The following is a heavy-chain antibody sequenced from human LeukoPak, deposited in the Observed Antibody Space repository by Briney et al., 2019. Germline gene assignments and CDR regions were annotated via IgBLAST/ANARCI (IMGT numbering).Heavy chain of an antibody. D-gene: IGHD2-15*01. CDR1: GYSISSGYY. V-gene: IGHV4-38-2*02. J-gene: IGHJ5*02. Sequence: PSETLSLTCTVSGYSISSGYYWGWIRQPPGKGLEWIGSIYHSGRTFYNPSLKSRVTISVDTSKNQFSLKLSSVTAADTAVYYCAREGGYCSGGSCELLGWFDPWGQGTLVTVSS. CDR2: IYHSGRT. CDR3: AREGGYCSGGSCELLGWFDP.